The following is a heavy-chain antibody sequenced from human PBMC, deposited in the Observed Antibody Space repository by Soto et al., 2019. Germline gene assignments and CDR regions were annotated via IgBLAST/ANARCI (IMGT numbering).Heavy chain of an antibody. D-gene: IGHD1-1*01. CDR1: GYSISSGYY. J-gene: IGHJ4*02. V-gene: IGHV4-38-2*01. CDR3: ARVLAGERFDY. Sequence: SETLSLTCAVSGYSISSGYYWGWIRQPPGKGLEWIGSIYHSGGTYYNPSLKSRVTISVDTSKNQFSLKLSSVTAADTAVYYCARVLAGERFDYWGQGTLVTVSS. CDR2: IYHSGGT.